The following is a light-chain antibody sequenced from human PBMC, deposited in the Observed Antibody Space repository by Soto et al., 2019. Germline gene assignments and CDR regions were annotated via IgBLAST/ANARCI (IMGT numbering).Light chain of an antibody. J-gene: IGKJ1*01. CDR2: KAS. CDR3: QQYKAFWT. Sequence: DIQMTQSPSTLSASAGDRVTITCRASQSISSWLAWYQQKPGKAPKLLIYKASSLESGVPSRFSGSGSGTELTLTISSLQPDDFATYYCQQYKAFWTFGQGTKVDIK. V-gene: IGKV1-5*03. CDR1: QSISSW.